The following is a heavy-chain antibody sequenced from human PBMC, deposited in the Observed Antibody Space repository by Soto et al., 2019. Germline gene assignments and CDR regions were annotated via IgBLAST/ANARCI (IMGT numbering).Heavy chain of an antibody. CDR1: GYTFTSYG. Sequence: SVKVSCKASGYTFTSYGISWVRQAPVQGLEWMGWISAYNGNTNYAQKLQGRVTMTTDTSTSTAYMELRSLRSDDTAVYYCARASSSWYTHYGMDVWGQGTTVTVSS. J-gene: IGHJ6*02. V-gene: IGHV1-18*01. CDR3: ARASSSWYTHYGMDV. D-gene: IGHD6-13*01. CDR2: ISAYNGNT.